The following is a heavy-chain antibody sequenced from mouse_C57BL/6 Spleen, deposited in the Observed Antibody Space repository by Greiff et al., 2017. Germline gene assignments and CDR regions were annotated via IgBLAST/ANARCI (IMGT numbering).Heavy chain of an antibody. CDR1: GYSITSGYY. D-gene: IGHD1-1*01. Sequence: VQLQESGPGLVKPSQSLSLTCSVTGYSITSGYYWNWIRQFPGNKLEWMGYISYDGSNNYNPSLKNRISITRDTSKNQFFLKLNSVTTEDTATYDCARWDTTVVFDYWGQGTTLTVSS. CDR2: ISYDGSN. CDR3: ARWDTTVVFDY. V-gene: IGHV3-6*01. J-gene: IGHJ2*01.